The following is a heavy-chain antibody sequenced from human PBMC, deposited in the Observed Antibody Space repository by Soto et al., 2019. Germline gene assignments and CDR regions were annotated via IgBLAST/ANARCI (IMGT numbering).Heavy chain of an antibody. CDR2: LSYDGSHS. D-gene: IGHD2-15*01. Sequence: QVHLGESGGGVVQPGRSLRLCCTASEFTFSDHAMHWVLQAPCEGLDWLVLLSYDGSHSYYADSLTGRFTLSTDNSMNPRFLQMNSLRAEDTAIYYCARDPGKGYCSGGYCYAPDFWRQGTLVTVSS. J-gene: IGHJ4*02. CDR3: ARDPGKGYCSGGYCYAPDF. CDR1: EFTFSDHA. V-gene: IGHV3-30-3*01.